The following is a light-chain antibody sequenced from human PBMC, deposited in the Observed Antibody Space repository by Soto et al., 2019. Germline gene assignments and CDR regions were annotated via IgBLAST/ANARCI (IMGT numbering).Light chain of an antibody. V-gene: IGLV2-23*01. CDR3: CSYAGSDTMI. Sequence: SVLTQPASVSGSPGQSITISCTGTSSNVGSYNLVSWYQQHPGEAPKLMIYEASKRPSGVSNRFSGSKSGNTASLTISGLQAEDEADYYCCSYAGSDTMIFGGGTKLTVL. CDR2: EAS. J-gene: IGLJ2*01. CDR1: SSNVGSYNL.